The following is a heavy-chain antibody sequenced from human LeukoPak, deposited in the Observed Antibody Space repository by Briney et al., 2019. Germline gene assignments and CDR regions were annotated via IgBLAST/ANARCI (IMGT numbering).Heavy chain of an antibody. V-gene: IGHV4-39*01. CDR3: ARHGYSSGWYVDC. CDR2: IYYSGTT. CDR1: GGSITSSDYF. D-gene: IGHD6-19*01. J-gene: IGHJ4*02. Sequence: SETLSLTCTVSGGSITSSDYFWGWIRQPPGKGLEWIGSIYYSGTTYYNPSLKSRVTISVDTSNNQFSLKLSSATAADTSVYYCARHGYSSGWYVDCWGQGTLVTVSS.